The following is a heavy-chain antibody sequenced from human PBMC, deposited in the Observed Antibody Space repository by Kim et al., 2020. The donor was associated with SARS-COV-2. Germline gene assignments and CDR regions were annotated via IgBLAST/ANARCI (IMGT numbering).Heavy chain of an antibody. CDR2: ISSSGIKT. Sequence: GGSLRLSCAASGFTFRTYAMNWVRQAPGKGLEWVSGISSSGIKTYYGDSVKGRFTISRDNSKNRVYLQMNSLRAEDTAMYYCAKDYSFYDSSGFFDSWGQGILVTVYS. CDR1: GFTFRTYA. D-gene: IGHD3-22*01. CDR3: AKDYSFYDSSGFFDS. J-gene: IGHJ4*02. V-gene: IGHV3-23*01.